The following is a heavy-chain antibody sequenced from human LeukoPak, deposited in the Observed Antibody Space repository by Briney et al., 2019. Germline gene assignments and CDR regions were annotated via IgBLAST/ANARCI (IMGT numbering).Heavy chain of an antibody. D-gene: IGHD1-26*01. J-gene: IGHJ4*02. CDR3: ARGRVVGATSSLFNY. CDR1: GYTFPMYA. V-gene: IGHV1-18*01. CDR2: ISDDNGDR. Sequence: GASVKVSCKASGYTFPMYAICWVRQAPGQGLEWMGWISDDNGDRDYAQKFHHRVTMSTDTSTSTAYMELRSLTSDDTAIYYCARGRVVGATSSLFNYWGQGTLVTVSS.